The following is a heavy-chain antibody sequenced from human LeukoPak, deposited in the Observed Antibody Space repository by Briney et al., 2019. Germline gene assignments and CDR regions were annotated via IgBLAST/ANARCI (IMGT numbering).Heavy chain of an antibody. J-gene: IGHJ5*02. CDR3: AHSITIFGVVIPNWFDP. CDR1: GFSLSTSGVG. CDR2: IYWDDDK. D-gene: IGHD3-3*01. Sequence: SGPTLVNPTQTLTLTCTFSGFSLSTSGVGVGWIRQPPGKALEWLALIYWDDDKRYSPSLKSRLTITKDTSKSQVVLTMTNMDPVDTATYYCAHSITIFGVVIPNWFDPWGQGTLVTVSS. V-gene: IGHV2-5*02.